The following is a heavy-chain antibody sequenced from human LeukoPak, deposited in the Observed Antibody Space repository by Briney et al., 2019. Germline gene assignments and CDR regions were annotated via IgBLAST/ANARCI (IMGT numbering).Heavy chain of an antibody. D-gene: IGHD3-10*01. CDR3: AGSGSYSYYYGMDV. J-gene: IGHJ6*02. Sequence: SETLSLTCAVSGGSISSGGYSWSWIRQPPGKGLEWIGYIYHSGSTYYNPSLKSRVTISVDRSKNQFSLKLSSVTAADTAVYYCAGSGSYSYYYGMDVWGQGTTVTVSS. CDR1: GGSISSGGYS. CDR2: IYHSGST. V-gene: IGHV4-30-2*01.